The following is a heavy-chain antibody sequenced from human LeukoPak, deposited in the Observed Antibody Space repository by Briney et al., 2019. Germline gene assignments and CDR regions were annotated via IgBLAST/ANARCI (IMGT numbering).Heavy chain of an antibody. D-gene: IGHD6-13*01. V-gene: IGHV4-38-2*01. CDR3: ARLLSGAAGML. CDR2: FYHSGRT. J-gene: IGHJ1*01. CDR1: GYAICSGYY. Sequence: SETLSLTCAVSGYAICSGYYWGWSGQPPGKGLEWFGRFYHSGRTYYTPSLKSRVTISVDTSKNQFSLKLSSVTAADTDVYYCARLLSGAAGMLWGQGTLVTVSS.